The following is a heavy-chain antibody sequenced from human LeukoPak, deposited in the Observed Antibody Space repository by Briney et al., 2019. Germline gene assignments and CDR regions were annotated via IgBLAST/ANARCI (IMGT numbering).Heavy chain of an antibody. D-gene: IGHD1-26*01. CDR1: GGSISSGDYY. CDR2: IYYSGST. Sequence: SETLSLTCTVSGGSISSGDYYWSWIRQPPGKGLEWIGYIYYSGSTNYNPSLKSRVTISVDTSKNQFSLKLSSVTAADTAVYYCARREVGGSYPLDYWGQGTLVTVSS. J-gene: IGHJ4*02. CDR3: ARREVGGSYPLDY. V-gene: IGHV4-61*08.